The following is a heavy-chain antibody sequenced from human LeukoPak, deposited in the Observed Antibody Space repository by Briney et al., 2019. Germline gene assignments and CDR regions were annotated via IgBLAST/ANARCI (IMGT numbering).Heavy chain of an antibody. V-gene: IGHV1-2*02. CDR1: GYTFTSYY. D-gene: IGHD6-19*01. CDR2: INPNSGGT. Sequence: ASVKVSCKASGYTFTSYYMHWVRQAPGQGLEWMGWINPNSGGTNYAQKFQGRVTMTRDTSISTAYMELSRLRSDDTAVYYCARDLGEQWLGIFDYWGQGTLVTVSS. J-gene: IGHJ4*02. CDR3: ARDLGEQWLGIFDY.